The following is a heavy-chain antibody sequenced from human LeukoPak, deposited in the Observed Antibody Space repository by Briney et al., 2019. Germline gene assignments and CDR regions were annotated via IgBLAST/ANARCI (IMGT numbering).Heavy chain of an antibody. CDR2: INHSGST. D-gene: IGHD3-16*02. J-gene: IGHJ3*02. CDR3: ARAHPFYDYVWGSYRWAFLANAFDI. Sequence: PSETLSLTCTVSGGSISSSSYYWGWIRQPPGKGLEWIGEINHSGSTNYNPSLKSRVTISVDTSKNQFSLKLSSVTAADTAVYYCARAHPFYDYVWGSYRWAFLANAFDIWGQGTMVTVSS. CDR1: GGSISSSSYY. V-gene: IGHV4-39*07.